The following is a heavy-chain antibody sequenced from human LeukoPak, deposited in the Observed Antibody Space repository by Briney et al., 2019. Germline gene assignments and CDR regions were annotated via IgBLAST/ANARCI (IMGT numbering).Heavy chain of an antibody. J-gene: IGHJ4*02. D-gene: IGHD3-22*01. CDR1: GGSISSGDYY. CDR3: ARVYYDSSPFVYYFDY. CDR2: IYYSGST. Sequence: SETLSLTCTVSGGSISSGDYYWSWIRQPPGKGLEWIGYIYYSGSTYYNPSLKSRVTISVDTSKNQFSLKLSSVTAADTAVYYCARVYYDSSPFVYYFDYWGQGTLVTVSS. V-gene: IGHV4-30-4*08.